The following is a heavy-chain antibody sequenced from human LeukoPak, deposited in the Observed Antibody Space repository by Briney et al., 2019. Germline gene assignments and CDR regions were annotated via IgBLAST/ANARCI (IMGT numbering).Heavy chain of an antibody. D-gene: IGHD6-13*01. J-gene: IGHJ4*02. V-gene: IGHV3-74*01. Sequence: GGSLRLSCAASGFTFSSYWMHWVRQAPGKGLVWVSRINSDGSSTGYADSVKGRFTISRDNAKNTLYLQMNSLRAEDTAVYYCAREIPGSIAAAEYFDYWGQGTLVTVSS. CDR1: GFTFSSYW. CDR2: INSDGSST. CDR3: AREIPGSIAAAEYFDY.